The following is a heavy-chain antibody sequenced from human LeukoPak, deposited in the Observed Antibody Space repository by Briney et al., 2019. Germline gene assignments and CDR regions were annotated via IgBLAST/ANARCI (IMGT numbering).Heavy chain of an antibody. J-gene: IGHJ5*02. V-gene: IGHV1-46*01. Sequence: ASVKVSCKASGYTFTSYYMHWVRQAPGQGLEWMGIINPSGGSTSYAQKFQGRVTMTRDMSTSTVYMELSSLRSEDTAVYYCARERTKGAAAGPWFDPWGQGTLVTVSS. CDR2: INPSGGST. D-gene: IGHD6-13*01. CDR1: GYTFTSYY. CDR3: ARERTKGAAAGPWFDP.